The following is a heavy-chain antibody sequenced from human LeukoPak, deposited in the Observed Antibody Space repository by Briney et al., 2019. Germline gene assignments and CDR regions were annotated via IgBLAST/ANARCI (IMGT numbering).Heavy chain of an antibody. CDR3: AGSSWYRYYFDY. Sequence: KASETLSLTCAVYGGSFSGYYWGWIRQPPGKGLEWIGEINHSGSTNYNPSLKSRVTISVDTSKNQFSLKLSSVTAADTAVYYCAGSSWYRYYFDYWGQGTLVTVSS. D-gene: IGHD6-13*01. CDR1: GGSFSGYY. J-gene: IGHJ4*02. V-gene: IGHV4-34*01. CDR2: INHSGST.